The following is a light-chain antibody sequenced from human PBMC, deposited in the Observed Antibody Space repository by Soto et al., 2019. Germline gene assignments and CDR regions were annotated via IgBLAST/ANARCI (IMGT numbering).Light chain of an antibody. V-gene: IGKV1-5*01. CDR1: QTISSW. Sequence: CPRTLSATVGDTVTVNCRASQTISSWLAWYQQKPGKAPNLLIYDASSLESGVPSRFRGSGSRTEFTLTISSLQPDDFATYYCQQLNSYPITSGQGTRL. CDR3: QQLNSYPIT. J-gene: IGKJ5*01. CDR2: DAS.